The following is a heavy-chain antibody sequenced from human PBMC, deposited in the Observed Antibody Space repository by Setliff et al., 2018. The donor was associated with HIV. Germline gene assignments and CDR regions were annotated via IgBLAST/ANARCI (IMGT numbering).Heavy chain of an antibody. CDR3: ARDPTPKELWFFSGYYSDY. CDR1: GFSFSYYG. V-gene: IGHV3-30*03. J-gene: IGHJ4*02. D-gene: IGHD3-10*01. CDR2: ISYDGWYA. Sequence: GGSLRLSCAASGFSFSYYGMHWVRQAPGKGLEWVALISYDGWYAYYEESLKGRFTISRDNSKNTVYLQVNSLRPEDTAVYYCARDPTPKELWFFSGYYSDYWGQGTLVTVSS.